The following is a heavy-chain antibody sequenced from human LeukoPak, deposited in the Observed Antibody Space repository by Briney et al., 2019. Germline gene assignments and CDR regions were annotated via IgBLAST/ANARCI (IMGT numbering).Heavy chain of an antibody. Sequence: PSETLSLTCTVSGGSISSSSYYWGWIRQPPGKGLEWIGSIYYSGSTYYNPSLKSRVTISVDTSKNQFSLKLSSVTAADTAVYYCARDPRIAAAGYYYYGMDVWGQGTTVTVSS. CDR2: IYYSGST. CDR3: ARDPRIAAAGYYYYGMDV. J-gene: IGHJ6*01. CDR1: GGSISSSSYY. D-gene: IGHD6-13*01. V-gene: IGHV4-39*07.